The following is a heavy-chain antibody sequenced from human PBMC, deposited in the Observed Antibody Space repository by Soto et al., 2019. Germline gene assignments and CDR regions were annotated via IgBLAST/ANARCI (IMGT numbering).Heavy chain of an antibody. J-gene: IGHJ4*02. V-gene: IGHV4-34*01. CDR2: INHSGST. D-gene: IGHD3-16*01. Sequence: PSETLSLTCAVYGGSFSGYYWSWIRQPPGKGLEWIGEINHSGSTNYNPSLKSRVTISVDTSKNQFSLKLSSVTAADTAVYYCATVDYVSLYFAWSSSYFDYWGQGTLVTVSS. CDR3: ATVDYVSLYFAWSSSYFDY. CDR1: GGSFSGYY.